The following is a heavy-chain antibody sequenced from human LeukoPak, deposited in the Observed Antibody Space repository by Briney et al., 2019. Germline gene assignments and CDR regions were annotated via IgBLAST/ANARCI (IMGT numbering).Heavy chain of an antibody. CDR2: ISPIFNAV. Sequence: GASVKVSCKASGGTFKTYVFSWVRQDHGQGLEWMGGISPIFNAVNYAQKFKGRVTITADEGTNTVYMEMSSLTSEDTAVYYCATDRSNHDNFDSWGQGTLVTVSS. CDR1: GGTFKTYV. CDR3: ATDRSNHDNFDS. J-gene: IGHJ4*02. V-gene: IGHV1-69*13. D-gene: IGHD3-22*01.